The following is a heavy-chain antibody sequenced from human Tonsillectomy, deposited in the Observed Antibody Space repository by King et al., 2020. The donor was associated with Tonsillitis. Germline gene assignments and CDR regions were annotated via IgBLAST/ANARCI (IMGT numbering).Heavy chain of an antibody. V-gene: IGHV1-69*01. D-gene: IGHD1-14*01. Sequence: QLVQSGAEVKKPGSSVMVSCKASGGTFSSYGISWVRQAPGQGLEWMGGIIPILGTANNAQKFQGRVTITADESTSTAYMELSSLRSEDTAVYYCARGTGAHYYMDVWGKGTTVTVSS. CDR2: IIPILGTA. J-gene: IGHJ6*03. CDR1: GGTFSSYG. CDR3: ARGTGAHYYMDV.